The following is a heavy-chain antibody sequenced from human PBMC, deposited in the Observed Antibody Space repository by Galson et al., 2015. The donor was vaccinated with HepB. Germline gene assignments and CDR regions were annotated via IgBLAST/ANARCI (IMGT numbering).Heavy chain of an antibody. CDR3: ASQIVGATPEIDY. Sequence: SVKVSCKASGYTFTSYYMHWVRQAPGQGLEWMGIINPSGGSTSYAQKFQGRVTMTRDTSTSTIYMELSSLRSEDTAVYYCASQIVGATPEIDYWGQGTLVTVSS. D-gene: IGHD1-26*01. CDR2: INPSGGST. J-gene: IGHJ4*02. V-gene: IGHV1-46*01. CDR1: GYTFTSYY.